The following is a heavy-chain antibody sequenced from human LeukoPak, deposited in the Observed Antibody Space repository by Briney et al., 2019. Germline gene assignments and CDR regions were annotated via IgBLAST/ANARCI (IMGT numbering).Heavy chain of an antibody. CDR1: GGSLNISSYY. CDR3: ARSQATAMVSDY. V-gene: IGHV4-39*01. D-gene: IGHD2-2*01. Sequence: PSETLSLTCTVSGGSLNISSYYWGWIRQPPGKGLEWIGSIYYSGRTYYNPSLKIPVTIFVDTSKNQFSLKLNSVTAADTAVYYCARSQATAMVSDYWGQGTLVTVSS. CDR2: IYYSGRT. J-gene: IGHJ4*02.